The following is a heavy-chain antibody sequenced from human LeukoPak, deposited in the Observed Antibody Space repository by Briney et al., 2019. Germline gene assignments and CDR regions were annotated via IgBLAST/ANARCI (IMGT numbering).Heavy chain of an antibody. V-gene: IGHV3-21*01. J-gene: IGHJ4*01. CDR1: GFTFSSYS. D-gene: IGHD3-3*01. CDR3: ASAEPYYDFWSGSRGAFDY. Sequence: GGSLRLSCAASGFTFSSYSMNWIRQAPGKGLEWVSSISSSTSYIYYADSVKGRFTISKDNAKNSLYLQMNSLRAEDTAVYYCASAEPYYDFWSGSRGAFDYWGQGTLVTVSS. CDR2: ISSSTSYI.